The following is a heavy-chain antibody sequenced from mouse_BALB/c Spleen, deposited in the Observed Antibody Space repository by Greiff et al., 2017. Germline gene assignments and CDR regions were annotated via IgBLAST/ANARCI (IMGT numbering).Heavy chain of an antibody. CDR2: IRSKSNNYAT. CDR1: GFTFTTYA. D-gene: IGHD2-1*01. CDR3: VREGGLLSFAY. V-gene: IGHV10-3*03. Sequence: EVQRVESGGGLVQPKGSLKLSCAASGFTFTTYAMHWVCQAPGKGLEWVARIRSKSNNYATYYADSVKDRFTISRDDSQSMLYLQMNNLKTEDTAMYYCVREGGLLSFAYWGQGTLVTVSA. J-gene: IGHJ3*01.